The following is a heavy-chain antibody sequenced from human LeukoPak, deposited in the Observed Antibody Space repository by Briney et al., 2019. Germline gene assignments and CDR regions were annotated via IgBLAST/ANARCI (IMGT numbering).Heavy chain of an antibody. CDR1: GGSFSGYY. CDR2: INHSGST. V-gene: IGHV4-34*01. J-gene: IGHJ5*02. Sequence: SETLSLTCAVYGGSFSGYYWSWIRQLPGKGLEWIGEINHSGSTNYNPSLKSRVTISVDTSKNQFSLKLSSVTAADTAVYYCARGEDWFDPWGQGTLVTVSS. CDR3: ARGEDWFDP.